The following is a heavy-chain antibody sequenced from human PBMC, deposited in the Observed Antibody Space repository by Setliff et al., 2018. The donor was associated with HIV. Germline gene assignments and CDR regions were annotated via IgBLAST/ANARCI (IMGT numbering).Heavy chain of an antibody. D-gene: IGHD1-26*01. V-gene: IGHV3-30*02. CDR1: GFTFSSYG. J-gene: IGHJ6*02. CDR2: IRYDGSDK. CDR3: ARPTNIDTLYYGSQTFYMYYYGLDV. Sequence: GGSLRLSCAASGFTFSSYGMHWVRQAPGKGLEWVAFIRYDGSDKYYADSMKGRFTISRDNAKNSLYLQMNSLRADDTAVYFCARPTNIDTLYYGSQTFYMYYYGLDVWGQGTTVTVSS.